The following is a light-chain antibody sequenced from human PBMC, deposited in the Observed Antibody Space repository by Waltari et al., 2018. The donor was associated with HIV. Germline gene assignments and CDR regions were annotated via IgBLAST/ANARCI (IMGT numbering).Light chain of an antibody. CDR2: VAS. CDR1: QSVRNNY. V-gene: IGKV3-20*01. Sequence: EIVLTQSPGTLSLSPGERATLSCRASQSVRNNYLVWYQKKPGQAPRLLIYVASSRATGIPDRFSGSGSGTDFTLTISRLEPEDFAMFYCQQYVSSPLTFGQGTRLEIK. CDR3: QQYVSSPLT. J-gene: IGKJ5*01.